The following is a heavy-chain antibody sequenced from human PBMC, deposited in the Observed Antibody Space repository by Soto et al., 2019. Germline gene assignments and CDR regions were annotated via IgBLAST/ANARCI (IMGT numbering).Heavy chain of an antibody. Sequence: QVQLVQSGAEVKKPGSSVKVSCKASGGTFSSYAISWVRQAPGQGLGWMGGIIPIFGTANYAQKFQGRVTITADESTSTAYMELSSLRSEDTAVYYCARDKSGSYFLYFDYWGQGTLVTVSS. CDR2: IIPIFGTA. D-gene: IGHD1-26*01. J-gene: IGHJ4*02. CDR1: GGTFSSYA. V-gene: IGHV1-69*01. CDR3: ARDKSGSYFLYFDY.